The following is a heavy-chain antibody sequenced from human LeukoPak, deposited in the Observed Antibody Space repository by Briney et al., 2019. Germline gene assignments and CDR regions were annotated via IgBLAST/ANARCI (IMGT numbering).Heavy chain of an antibody. CDR1: GGTFSSYA. Sequence: SVKVSCKASGGTFSSYAVSWVRQAPGQGLEWMGGIIPIFGTANYAQKFQGRVTITADESTSTAYMELSSLRSEDTAVYYCASDSGSYPGGAFDIWGQGTMVTVSS. CDR3: ASDSGSYPGGAFDI. J-gene: IGHJ3*02. V-gene: IGHV1-69*13. CDR2: IIPIFGTA. D-gene: IGHD1-26*01.